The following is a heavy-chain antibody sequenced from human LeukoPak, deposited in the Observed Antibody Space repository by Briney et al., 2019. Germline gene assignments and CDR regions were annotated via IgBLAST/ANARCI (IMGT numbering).Heavy chain of an antibody. D-gene: IGHD1-1*01. CDR2: ISSGGSTI. CDR1: GWTFSDYF. CDR3: ARVPREPDSGNTTPMDV. V-gene: IGHV3-11*01. J-gene: IGHJ6*02. Sequence: PGGSLRLSCAGSGWTFSDYFMSWIRQAPGKGLEDVANISSGGSTIYYADSVTGRFTISRHNAKNSLYLQLNSLRAEDTAVYYCARVPREPDSGNTTPMDVWGQGTTVTVSS.